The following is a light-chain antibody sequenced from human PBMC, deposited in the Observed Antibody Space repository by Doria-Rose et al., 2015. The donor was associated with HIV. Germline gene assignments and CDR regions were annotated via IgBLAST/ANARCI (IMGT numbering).Light chain of an antibody. CDR2: DVS. CDR3: QQYVSSPLT. J-gene: IGKJ4*01. Sequence: TQSPGTLSLSPGERATLSCRASQSVSSSELGWYQQKPGQAPRLLIYDVSTRATGIQDRFSGSGSGTDFTLAISRLEPEDFAVYYCQQYVSSPLTFGGGTKVEIK. V-gene: IGKV3-20*01. CDR1: QSVSSSE.